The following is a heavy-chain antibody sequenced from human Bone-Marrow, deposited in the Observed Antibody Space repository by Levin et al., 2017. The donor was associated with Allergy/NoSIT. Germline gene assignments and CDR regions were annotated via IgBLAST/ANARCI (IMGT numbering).Heavy chain of an antibody. Sequence: GGSLRLSCVASGFSFSNYGMHWVRQAPGRGLEWLGLISYSGTNDKYADSVKGRFTISRDNSKNTAYLQMSGLRVDDTSVYYCVRGSGLATPGADYWGQGTLVAVSS. CDR1: GFSFSNYG. J-gene: IGHJ4*02. CDR2: ISYSGTND. D-gene: IGHD6-13*01. V-gene: IGHV3-30*03. CDR3: VRGSGLATPGADY.